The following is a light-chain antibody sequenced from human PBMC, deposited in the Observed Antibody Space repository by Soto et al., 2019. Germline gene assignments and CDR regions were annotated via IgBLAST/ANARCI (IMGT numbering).Light chain of an antibody. J-gene: IGKJ5*01. CDR3: QQLNSYPL. CDR1: QGISSY. CDR2: AAS. V-gene: IGKV1-9*01. Sequence: IQMTQSTSFLSASVGDRVTITCRASQGISSYLAWYQQKPGKAPKLLIYAASTLQSGVPSRFSGSGSGTEFTLTISSLQPEDFATYYCQQLNSYPLFAQRTRLEIK.